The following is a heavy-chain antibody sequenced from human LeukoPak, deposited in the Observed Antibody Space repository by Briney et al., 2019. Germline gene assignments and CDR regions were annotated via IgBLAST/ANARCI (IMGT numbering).Heavy chain of an antibody. CDR3: AKLIGYCSSTSCPYGMDV. D-gene: IGHD2-2*01. CDR2: ISGRGGST. J-gene: IGHJ6*02. CDR1: GFTFSSYA. V-gene: IGHV3-23*01. Sequence: GGSLRLSCAASGFTFSSYAMSWVRQAPGKGLEWVSAISGRGGSTYYADSVKGRFTISRDNSKNTLYLQMNSLRAEDTAVYYCAKLIGYCSSTSCPYGMDVWGQGTTVTVSS.